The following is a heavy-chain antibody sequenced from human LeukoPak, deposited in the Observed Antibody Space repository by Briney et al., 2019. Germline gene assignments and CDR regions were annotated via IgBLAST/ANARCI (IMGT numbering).Heavy chain of an antibody. J-gene: IGHJ4*02. CDR3: ARVAAAGILIDY. CDR2: IYYSGST. CDR1: GGSISSGGYY. V-gene: IGHV4-31*03. D-gene: IGHD6-13*01. Sequence: PSETLSLTCTVSGGSISSGGYYWSWIRQHPGKGLEWIGYIYYSGSTYYNPSLKSRDTISVDTSKNQFSLKLSSVTAADTAVYYCARVAAAGILIDYWGQGTLVTVS.